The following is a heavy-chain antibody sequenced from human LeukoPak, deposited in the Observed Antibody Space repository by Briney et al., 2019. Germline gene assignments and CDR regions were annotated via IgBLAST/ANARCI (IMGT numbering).Heavy chain of an antibody. V-gene: IGHV3-23*01. CDR3: AKTTGYSDYSPFHH. CDR2: VSGSGGTT. D-gene: IGHD4-11*01. J-gene: IGHJ1*01. CDR1: GFTFSIYV. Sequence: GGSLRLSCAASGFTFSIYVMSWVRQAPGKGLEWVPTVSGSGGTTYHADSVKGRFTISRDNSKNTLYLQMNSLRVEDTAVYFCAKTTGYSDYSPFHHWGQGTLVTVSS.